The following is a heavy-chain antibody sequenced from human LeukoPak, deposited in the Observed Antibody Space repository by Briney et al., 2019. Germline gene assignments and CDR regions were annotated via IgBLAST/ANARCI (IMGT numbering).Heavy chain of an antibody. V-gene: IGHV1-18*01. J-gene: IGHJ6*02. CDR2: ISGYNGNT. CDR3: ARQASGNGMDV. CDR1: GYAFTSNS. Sequence: GASVKLTCKASGYAFTSNSNSWVRQGPGQGHEWMGWISGYNGNTKYAQKLQGRVIVTTDTSTSTAYMELRSLRSDDTAVYYCARQASGNGMDVWGQGTTVTVSS. D-gene: IGHD3-10*01.